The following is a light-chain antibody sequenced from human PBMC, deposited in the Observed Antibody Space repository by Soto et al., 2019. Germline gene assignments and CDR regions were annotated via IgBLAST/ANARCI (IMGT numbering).Light chain of an antibody. CDR2: GAA. V-gene: IGKV3-15*01. J-gene: IGKJ1*01. CDR3: QQYHNWPA. Sequence: IVLTHSPATLSVSPLERATLSCRSSQSVFSSLAWYQQKPGQAPRLLIYGAATRATGIPARFSGSGSGTEFTLTISSLQSEDFAVYHCQQYHNWPAFGQGTKVDIK. CDR1: QSVFSS.